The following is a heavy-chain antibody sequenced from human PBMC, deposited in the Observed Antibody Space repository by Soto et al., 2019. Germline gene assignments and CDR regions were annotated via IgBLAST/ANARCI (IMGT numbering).Heavy chain of an antibody. CDR1: GFTFSSYG. CDR2: RWYDGSNK. D-gene: IGHD6-19*01. CDR3: ARDGITPLTGFSSGWYLGY. V-gene: IGHV3-33*01. Sequence: QVQLVESGGGVVQPGRSLRLSCAASGFTFSSYGMHWVRQAPGKGLEWVAVRWYDGSNKYYADSVKGRFTISRDNSKNMLYLQMNSLRAEDTAVYYCARDGITPLTGFSSGWYLGYWGQGTLVTVSS. J-gene: IGHJ1*01.